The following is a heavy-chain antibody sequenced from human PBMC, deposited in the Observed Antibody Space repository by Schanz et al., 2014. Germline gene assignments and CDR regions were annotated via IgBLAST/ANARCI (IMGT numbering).Heavy chain of an antibody. V-gene: IGHV3-30*04. CDR3: ARDGYSVVVISPTESFDI. CDR2: VPFDGSQK. CDR1: GFTFSSYA. Sequence: QVHLLESGGGLVEPGGSLRLSCAASGFTFSSYALHWVRQAPGKGLEWVAFVPFDGSQKFYADSVKSRFTISRDNSRNTLYLQMNSLRAEDTAVYYCARDGYSVVVISPTESFDIWGQGTMVTVSP. J-gene: IGHJ3*02. D-gene: IGHD2-21*01.